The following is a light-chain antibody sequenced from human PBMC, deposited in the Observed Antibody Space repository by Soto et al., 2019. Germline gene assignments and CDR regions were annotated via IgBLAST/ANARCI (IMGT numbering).Light chain of an antibody. CDR1: QSVSSS. V-gene: IGKV3-15*01. J-gene: IGKJ2*01. CDR2: GAS. Sequence: EIVMTQSPGTLSVSPGERATLSCRASQSVSSSLAWYQQRPGQAPRLLIYGASTRATGVPARFSGSGSGTEVTLPIPSLQSEDFAVYYCQQYNNWPPYTFGQGTKLQIK. CDR3: QQYNNWPPYT.